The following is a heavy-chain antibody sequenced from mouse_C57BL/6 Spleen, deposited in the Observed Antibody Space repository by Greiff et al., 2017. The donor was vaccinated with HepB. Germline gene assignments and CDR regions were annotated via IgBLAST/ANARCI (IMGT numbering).Heavy chain of an antibody. J-gene: IGHJ3*01. CDR2: IRNKANGYTT. V-gene: IGHV7-3*01. D-gene: IGHD4-1*01. CDR1: GFTFTDYY. Sequence: EVQLMESGGGLVQPGGSLSLSCAASGFTFTDYYMSWVRQPPGKALEWLGFIRNKANGYTTEYSASVKGRFTISRDNSQSILYLQMNALRAEDSATYYCARYVGRGFAYWGQGTLVTVSA. CDR3: ARYVGRGFAY.